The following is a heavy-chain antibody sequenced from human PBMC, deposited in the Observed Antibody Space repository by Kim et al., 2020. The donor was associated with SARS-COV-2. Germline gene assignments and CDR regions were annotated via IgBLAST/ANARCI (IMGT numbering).Heavy chain of an antibody. V-gene: IGHV4-4*07. CDR1: GGSISSYY. CDR3: ASVSGYDYRAHDAFDI. J-gene: IGHJ3*02. D-gene: IGHD5-12*01. Sequence: SETLSLTCTVSGGSISSYYWSWIRQPAGKGLEWIGRIYTSGSTNYNPSLKSRVTMSVDKSKNQFSLKLSSVTAADTAVYYCASVSGYDYRAHDAFDIWGQGTMVTVSS. CDR2: IYTSGST.